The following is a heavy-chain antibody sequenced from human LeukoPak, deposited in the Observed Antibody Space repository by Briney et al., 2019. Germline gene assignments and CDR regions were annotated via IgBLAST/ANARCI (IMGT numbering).Heavy chain of an antibody. CDR1: GFTFSSYW. CDR2: LNSDGTNT. CDR3: ARGGLRNWYFDL. Sequence: GGSLRVCCAASGFTFSSYWMHWVRQAPGKGLVWVSRLNSDGTNTYHADSVKGRVTISRDNAKNTVYLEMNSLRAEDTAVYYCARGGLRNWYFDLWGRGTLVTVSS. D-gene: IGHD3-22*01. V-gene: IGHV3-74*01. J-gene: IGHJ2*01.